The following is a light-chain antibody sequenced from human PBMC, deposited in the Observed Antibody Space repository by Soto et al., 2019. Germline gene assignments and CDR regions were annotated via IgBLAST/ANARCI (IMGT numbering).Light chain of an antibody. CDR1: QGIRND. J-gene: IGKJ2*01. Sequence: AIQMTQSPSSLSASVGDRVTITCRASQGIRNDLGWYQQKPGKAPKLLIYGASTLQSGVPSRFRGSGSGTDFTLTISSLQPEDFAAYYCLQDYSYPFTFGQGTMLEIK. V-gene: IGKV1-6*01. CDR3: LQDYSYPFT. CDR2: GAS.